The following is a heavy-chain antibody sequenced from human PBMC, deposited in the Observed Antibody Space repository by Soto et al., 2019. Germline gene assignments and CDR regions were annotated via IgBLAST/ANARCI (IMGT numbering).Heavy chain of an antibody. CDR1: EFTFSSHG. CDR3: GKTQFGSGIYYMDV. Sequence: QGQLVESGGGVVQPGRSLRLSCAASEFTFSSHGMVWVRQAPGKGLEWVAVISYDGTEKYYEDSVRGRVTVSRDNSKNTLHLEMNSLRPEDAAVYYCGKTQFGSGIYYMDVWGKGTTVTVSS. D-gene: IGHD3-10*01. V-gene: IGHV3-30*18. J-gene: IGHJ6*03. CDR2: ISYDGTEK.